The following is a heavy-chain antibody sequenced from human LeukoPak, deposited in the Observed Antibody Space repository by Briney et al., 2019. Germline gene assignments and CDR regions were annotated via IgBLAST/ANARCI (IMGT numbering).Heavy chain of an antibody. D-gene: IGHD3-3*01. CDR1: GFTFSSYA. CDR2: ISGSGGST. V-gene: IGHV3-23*01. Sequence: GGSLKLSCAASGFTFSSYAMSWVRQAPGKGLEGVSAISGSGGSTYYADSVKGRFTISGDNSKNTLYLQMYSLRAEDTAVYYRAKATYYDFWSGFPDFDYWGRGTLVTVSS. J-gene: IGHJ4*02. CDR3: AKATYYDFWSGFPDFDY.